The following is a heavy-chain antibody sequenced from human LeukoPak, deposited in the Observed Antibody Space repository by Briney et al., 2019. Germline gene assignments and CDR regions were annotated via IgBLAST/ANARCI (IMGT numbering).Heavy chain of an antibody. J-gene: IGHJ4*02. CDR2: ISYDGSNK. Sequence: GGSLRLSCAASGFTFSSYAMHWVRQAPGKGLEWVAVISYDGSNKYYADSVKGRFTISRDNSKNTLYLQMNSLRAEDTAVYYCAREGSRARLRRTFDYWGQGTLVTVSS. D-gene: IGHD5-12*01. CDR3: AREGSRARLRRTFDY. CDR1: GFTFSSYA. V-gene: IGHV3-30-3*01.